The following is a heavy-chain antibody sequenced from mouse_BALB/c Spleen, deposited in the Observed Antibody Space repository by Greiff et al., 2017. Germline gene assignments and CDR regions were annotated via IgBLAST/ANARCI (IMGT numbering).Heavy chain of an antibody. V-gene: IGHV14-3*02. CDR3: ATGRGYSMDY. CDR1: GFNIKDTY. Sequence: VHVKQSGAELVKPGASVKLSCTASGFNIKDTYMHWVKQRPEQGLEWIGRIDPANGNTKYDPKFQGKATITADTSSNTAYLQLSSLTSEDTAVYYCATGRGYSMDYWGQGTSVTVSS. CDR2: IDPANGNT. D-gene: IGHD2-3*01. J-gene: IGHJ4*01.